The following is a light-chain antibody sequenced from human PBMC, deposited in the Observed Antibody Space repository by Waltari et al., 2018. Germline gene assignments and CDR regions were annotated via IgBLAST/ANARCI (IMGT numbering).Light chain of an antibody. V-gene: IGKV1-6*01. CDR3: LQDYNYPFT. Sequence: AIQMTPSPSSLSASVGDRVTITCPSSQGIRNDLGWYQQKPGKAPKLLIYAASSLQSGVPSRFSGSGSGTDFTLIISSLQPEDFATYYCLQDYNYPFTFGPGTKVDIK. CDR1: QGIRND. CDR2: AAS. J-gene: IGKJ3*01.